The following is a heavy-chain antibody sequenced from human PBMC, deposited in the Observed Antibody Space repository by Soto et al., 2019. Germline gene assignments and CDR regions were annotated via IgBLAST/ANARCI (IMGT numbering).Heavy chain of an antibody. CDR3: ARGSYDILGYYYGMDV. V-gene: IGHV3-66*01. CDR2: IYSGGST. J-gene: IGHJ6*02. Sequence: EVQLVESGGGLVQPGGSLRLSCAASGFTVSSNYMSWVRQAPGKGLEWVSVIYSGGSTYYADSVKGRFTISRDNSKNTLYLQMNSLRAEDTAVYYCARGSYDILGYYYGMDVWGQGTTVTVSS. D-gene: IGHD3-9*01. CDR1: GFTVSSNY.